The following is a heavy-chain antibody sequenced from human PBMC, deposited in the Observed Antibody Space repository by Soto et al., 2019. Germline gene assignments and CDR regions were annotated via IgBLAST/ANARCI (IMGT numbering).Heavy chain of an antibody. J-gene: IGHJ4*02. CDR2: IYYSGST. CDR1: GGSISSYY. V-gene: IGHV4-59*08. CDR3: ARQLYYYDSSAYYYYFAY. D-gene: IGHD3-22*01. Sequence: PSETLSLTCTVSGGSISSYYWSWIRQPPGKGLEWIGYIYYSGSTNYNPSLKSRVTMPVDTSKNQFSLKLSSVTAADTAVYYCARQLYYYDSSAYYYYFAYWGQGTLVTVSS.